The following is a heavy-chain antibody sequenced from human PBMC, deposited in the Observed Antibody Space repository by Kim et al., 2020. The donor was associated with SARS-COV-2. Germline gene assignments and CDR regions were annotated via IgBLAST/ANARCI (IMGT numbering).Heavy chain of an antibody. Sequence: SETLSLTCAVYGGSFSGYYWSWIRQPPGKGLEWIGEINHSGSTNYNPSLKSRVTISVDTSKNQFSLKLSSVTAADTAVYYCARGRAVEGILPAAFTAYGMDVWGQGTTVTVSS. D-gene: IGHD2-2*01. CDR3: ARGRAVEGILPAAFTAYGMDV. V-gene: IGHV4-34*01. CDR1: GGSFSGYY. J-gene: IGHJ6*02. CDR2: INHSGST.